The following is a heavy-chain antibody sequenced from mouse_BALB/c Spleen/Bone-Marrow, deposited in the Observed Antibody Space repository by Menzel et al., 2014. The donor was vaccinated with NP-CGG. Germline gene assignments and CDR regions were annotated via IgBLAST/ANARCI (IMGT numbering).Heavy chain of an antibody. CDR3: ARDQVYYYGSSYGYFDV. V-gene: IGHV5-15*02. CDR2: ISNLAYSI. D-gene: IGHD1-1*01. J-gene: IGHJ1*01. Sequence: EVMLVESGGGLVQPGGSRKLSCAASGFTFSDYEMAWVRQAPGKGPEWVAFISNLAYSIYYADTVTGRFTISRENAKNTLYLEMSSLMSEDTAMYYCARDQVYYYGSSYGYFDVWGAGTTVTVSS. CDR1: GFTFSDYE.